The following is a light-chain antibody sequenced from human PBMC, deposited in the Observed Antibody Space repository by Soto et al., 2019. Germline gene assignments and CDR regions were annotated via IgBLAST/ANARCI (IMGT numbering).Light chain of an antibody. J-gene: IGKJ1*01. CDR1: QSVSSSY. CDR2: AAS. CDR3: QQYGSSLWT. V-gene: IGKV3-20*01. Sequence: ESVLTQSPGTLSLSPGERATLSCRASQSVSSSYLAWYQQKPGQAPRLLIYAASSRATGIPDRFSGSGSGTDFTLTISRLEPEDFAVYYCQQYGSSLWTFGQGTKVDI.